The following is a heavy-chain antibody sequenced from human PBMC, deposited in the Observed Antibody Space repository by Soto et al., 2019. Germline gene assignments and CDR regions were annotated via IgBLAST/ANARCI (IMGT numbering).Heavy chain of an antibody. V-gene: IGHV1-46*01. CDR3: ARAVFLQQACPYGMDV. J-gene: IGHJ6*02. Sequence: QVQLVQSGAEVKKPGASVKVSCKASGYTFTSYYMHWVRQAPGQGLEWMGIINPSGGSTSYAQKFQGRVTMTRDPSTSTVDLELSILSSDDTAVYYCARAVFLQQACPYGMDVSGQGNPVTVCS. CDR2: INPSGGST. D-gene: IGHD1-1*01. CDR1: GYTFTSYY.